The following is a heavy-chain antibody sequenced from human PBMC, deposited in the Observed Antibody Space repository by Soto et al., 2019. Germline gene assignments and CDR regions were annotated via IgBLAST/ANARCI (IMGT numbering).Heavy chain of an antibody. CDR2: IIAIFGTA. Sequence: SVKVSCKASGGTFSSYAISWVRQAPGQGREGRGGIIAIFGTANYAQKFQGRVTITTDKSTRTANIELSSLRCEDTAVNHFAREGLDSSVPHNWFDPWGQGTLVTVSS. CDR1: GGTFSSYA. D-gene: IGHD3-22*01. CDR3: AREGLDSSVPHNWFDP. V-gene: IGHV1-69*05. J-gene: IGHJ5*02.